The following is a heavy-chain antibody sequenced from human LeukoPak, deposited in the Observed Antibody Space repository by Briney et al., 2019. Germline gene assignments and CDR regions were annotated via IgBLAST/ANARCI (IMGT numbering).Heavy chain of an antibody. D-gene: IGHD3-16*02. CDR3: AKEGIDDYVWGSYRSPPGY. Sequence: GGSLRLSCAASGFTFSSYGMHWASQAPGKGLEWVAVISYDGSNNYYADSVKGRFTISRDNSKNTLYLQMNSLRAEDTAVYYCAKEGIDDYVWGSYRSPPGYWGQGTLVTVSS. J-gene: IGHJ4*02. CDR1: GFTFSSYG. V-gene: IGHV3-30*18. CDR2: ISYDGSNN.